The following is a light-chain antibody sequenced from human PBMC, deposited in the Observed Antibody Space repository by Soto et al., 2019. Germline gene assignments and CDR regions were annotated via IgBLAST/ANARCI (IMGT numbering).Light chain of an antibody. J-gene: IGKJ1*01. Sequence: DSQMPQSPSTLSGPVGDRVTITCLASHTISSWLAWYQQKPGKAPKLLIYKASTLKSGVPSRFSGSGSGTEFTLTISSLQPDDFATYYCQHYNSYSEAFGQGTKVDI. CDR2: KAS. CDR3: QHYNSYSEA. CDR1: HTISSW. V-gene: IGKV1-5*03.